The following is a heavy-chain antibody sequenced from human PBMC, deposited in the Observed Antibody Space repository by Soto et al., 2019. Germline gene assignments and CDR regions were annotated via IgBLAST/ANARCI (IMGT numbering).Heavy chain of an antibody. Sequence: SETLSLTCTVSGGSISSSSYYWGWIRQPPGKGLEWIGSIYYSGSTYYNPSLKSRVTISVDTSKNQFSLKLSSVTAADTAVYYCAGNNYDILTGYFPNHWGQGTLVTVSS. CDR1: GGSISSSSYY. CDR2: IYYSGST. CDR3: AGNNYDILTGYFPNH. J-gene: IGHJ5*02. D-gene: IGHD3-9*01. V-gene: IGHV4-39*01.